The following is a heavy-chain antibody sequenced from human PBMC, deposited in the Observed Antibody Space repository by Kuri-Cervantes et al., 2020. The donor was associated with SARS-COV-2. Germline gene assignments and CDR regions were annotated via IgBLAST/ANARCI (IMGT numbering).Heavy chain of an antibody. D-gene: IGHD2/OR15-2a*01. Sequence: GESLKISCAASGFTFSSYWMSWVRQAPGKGLEWVANIKQDGSEKYYVDSVKGRFTISRDNSKNTLYLQMNSLRAEDTAVYYCARDGARPFYYYYYYMDVWGKGTTVTVSS. J-gene: IGHJ6*03. CDR1: GFTFSSYW. CDR3: ARDGARPFYYYYYYMDV. CDR2: IKQDGSEK. V-gene: IGHV3-7*01.